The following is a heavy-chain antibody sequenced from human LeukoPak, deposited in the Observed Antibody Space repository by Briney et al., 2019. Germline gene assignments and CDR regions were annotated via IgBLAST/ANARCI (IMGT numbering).Heavy chain of an antibody. V-gene: IGHV3-23*01. CDR1: GFTFGSYA. J-gene: IGHJ4*02. D-gene: IGHD2-15*01. CDR3: APDLRGAAWSLDY. Sequence: PGGSLRLSCAASGFTFGSYAMSWVRQAPGKGLDWVSSITSSGGSTYYADSVKGRFTISRDNSKNTLYLQMNSLRAEDTAVYYCAPDLRGAAWSLDYWGQGTLVTVSS. CDR2: ITSSGGST.